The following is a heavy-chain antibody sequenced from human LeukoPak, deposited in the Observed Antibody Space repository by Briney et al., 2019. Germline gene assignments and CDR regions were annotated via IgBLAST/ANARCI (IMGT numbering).Heavy chain of an antibody. CDR2: IYYSGST. CDR1: GGSISSSSFY. D-gene: IGHD2-2*01. Sequence: SETLSLTCTVSGGSISSSSFYWGWIRQPPGKGLEWIGSIYYSGSTYYNPSLKSRVTLSLDTSKNQFSLKLSSVTAADTAVYYCARDQVVPAATFDYWGQGTLVTVSS. CDR3: ARDQVVPAATFDY. J-gene: IGHJ4*02. V-gene: IGHV4-39*07.